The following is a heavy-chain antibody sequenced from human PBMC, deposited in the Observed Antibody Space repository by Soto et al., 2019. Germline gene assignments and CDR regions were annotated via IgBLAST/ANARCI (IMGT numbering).Heavy chain of an antibody. Sequence: PSETLSLTCAVYGGSFSGYYWSWIRQPPGKGLEWIGEINHSGSTNYNPSLKSRVTMSVDTSQNQFFLRLSSVTAADTAVYYCARDEYYDSNNWFDHWGQGILVSVSS. CDR2: INHSGST. J-gene: IGHJ5*02. CDR1: GGSFSGYY. D-gene: IGHD3-22*01. V-gene: IGHV4-34*01. CDR3: ARDEYYDSNNWFDH.